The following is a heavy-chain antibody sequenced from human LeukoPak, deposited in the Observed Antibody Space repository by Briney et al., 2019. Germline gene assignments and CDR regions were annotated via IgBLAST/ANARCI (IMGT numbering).Heavy chain of an antibody. CDR1: GGSFSGYY. J-gene: IGHJ4*02. V-gene: IGHV4-34*01. CDR2: INHSGST. CDR3: ARIKAKGMVGGVIGY. Sequence: SETLSLTCAVYGGSFSGYYWSWIRQPPGKGLEWIGEINHSGSTNYNPSLKSRVTISVDTSKNQFSPKLSSVTAADTAVYYCARIKAKGMVGGVIGYWGQGTRVTVSS. D-gene: IGHD3-10*01.